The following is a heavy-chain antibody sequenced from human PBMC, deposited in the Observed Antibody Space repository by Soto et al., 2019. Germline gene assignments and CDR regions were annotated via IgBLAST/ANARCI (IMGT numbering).Heavy chain of an antibody. Sequence: GGSLRLSCAASGFIFSIYAMSWFRQAPGKGLESVSGISGSGGSTYYAESVKGRFTISRDNSKNTLYLQMNSLRAEDTAVYYCAKDLTSDSSGPPDAFDIWGQGTMVTVSS. CDR1: GFIFSIYA. CDR2: ISGSGGST. CDR3: AKDLTSDSSGPPDAFDI. V-gene: IGHV3-23*01. J-gene: IGHJ3*02. D-gene: IGHD3-22*01.